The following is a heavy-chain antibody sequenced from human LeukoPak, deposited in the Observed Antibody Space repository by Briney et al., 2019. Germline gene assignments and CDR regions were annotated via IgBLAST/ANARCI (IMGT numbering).Heavy chain of an antibody. CDR1: SGSISSNNYY. J-gene: IGHJ4*02. V-gene: IGHV4-61*05. CDR2: IYYSGST. D-gene: IGHD5-24*01. Sequence: SETLSLTCTVSSGSISSNNYYWSWIRQPPGKGLEWFGYIYYSGSTKYNPSLKSRVTISVDTSKNQFSLKLSSVTAADTAVYYCARGARAGYNLEPFDYWGQGTLVTVSS. CDR3: ARGARAGYNLEPFDY.